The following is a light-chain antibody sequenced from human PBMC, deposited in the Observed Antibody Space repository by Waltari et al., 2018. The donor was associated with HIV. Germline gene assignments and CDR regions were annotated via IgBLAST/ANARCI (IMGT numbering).Light chain of an antibody. CDR1: NNDVGGYNY. Sequence: QPALTQPRSVSGSPGQSVTTSCSGPNNDVGGYNYVPWSQQLPAKAPKLIIYDVNKRPSGVPDRFSGSKSGNTTSLTISGLQADDEADYHCCSYAGSYSFVFFGGGTKLTVL. V-gene: IGLV2-11*01. J-gene: IGLJ2*01. CDR3: CSYAGSYSFVF. CDR2: DVN.